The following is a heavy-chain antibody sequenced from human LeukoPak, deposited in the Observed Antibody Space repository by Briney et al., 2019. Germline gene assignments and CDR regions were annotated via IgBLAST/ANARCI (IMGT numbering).Heavy chain of an antibody. V-gene: IGHV3-30*04. J-gene: IGHJ4*02. Sequence: GGSLRLSCAASGFTFSSYAMSWVRQAPGKGLEWVAVISYDGSNKYYADSVKGRFTISRDNSKNTLYLQMNSLRPEDTAVYYCARDAEMATTYYFDYWGQGTLVTVSS. CDR2: ISYDGSNK. D-gene: IGHD5-24*01. CDR3: ARDAEMATTYYFDY. CDR1: GFTFSSYA.